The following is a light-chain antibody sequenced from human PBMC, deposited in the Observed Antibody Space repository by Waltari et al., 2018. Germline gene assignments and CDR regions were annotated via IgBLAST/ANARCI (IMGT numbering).Light chain of an antibody. Sequence: QSVLTQPPSASGTPGQRVTISRSGSFSSLGSNAVTWYQQPPGTAPQLLISTNSQRPSVVPDRFSVSKSGTSASLVISGLQSEDEADYYCAAWDDSLNGWVFGGGTKLTVL. CDR3: AAWDDSLNGWV. V-gene: IGLV1-44*01. CDR1: FSSLGSNA. CDR2: TNS. J-gene: IGLJ3*02.